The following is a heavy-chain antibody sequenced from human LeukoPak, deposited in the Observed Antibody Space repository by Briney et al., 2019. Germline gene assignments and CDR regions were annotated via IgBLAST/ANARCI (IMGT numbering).Heavy chain of an antibody. CDR1: GYTFTSYY. Sequence: GASVKVSCKAAGYTFTSYYMHWVRQAPGQGLEWMGIINPSGGSTSYAQKFQGRVTMTRDTSTSTVYMELSSLRSEDTAVYYCARDNYYDSSGYIRAFDYWGQGTLVTVSS. CDR2: INPSGGST. J-gene: IGHJ4*02. D-gene: IGHD3-22*01. V-gene: IGHV1-46*01. CDR3: ARDNYYDSSGYIRAFDY.